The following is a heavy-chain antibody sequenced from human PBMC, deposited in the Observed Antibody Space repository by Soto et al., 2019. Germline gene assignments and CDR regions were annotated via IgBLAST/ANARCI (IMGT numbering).Heavy chain of an antibody. CDR1: GYTFTGYY. CDR2: INPNSGDT. CDR3: ARGLFGQSEFDY. J-gene: IGHJ4*02. Sequence: QVQLVQSGAEVKKPGASVKVSCKASGYTFTGYYIHWVRQAPGQGLEWMGWINPNSGDTHYAQKFQGRVTVTRDTSISTAFMELSRLRSDDTAVYDCARGLFGQSEFDYWGQGTLVTVSS. D-gene: IGHD3-10*02. V-gene: IGHV1-2*02.